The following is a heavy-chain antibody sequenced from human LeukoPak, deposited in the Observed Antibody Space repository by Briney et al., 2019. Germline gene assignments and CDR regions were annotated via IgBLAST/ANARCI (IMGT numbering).Heavy chain of an antibody. CDR1: GCTFDDYG. Sequence: PGGSLRLSCAASGCTFDDYGMSWVRNAPGQGLEWVSGINWNGGGTGYADSVKGRCTISRDNAKNSLYLQMNSLRGEDTAVYCCARDEPGYSSGRSPFDIWGEGTMVTVSS. J-gene: IGHJ3*02. CDR2: INWNGGGT. CDR3: ARDEPGYSSGRSPFDI. D-gene: IGHD6-25*01. V-gene: IGHV3-20*04.